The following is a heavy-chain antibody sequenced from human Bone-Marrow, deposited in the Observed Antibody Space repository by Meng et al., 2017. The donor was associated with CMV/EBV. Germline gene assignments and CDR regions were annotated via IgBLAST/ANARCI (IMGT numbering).Heavy chain of an antibody. CDR3: AKVRHQLVGTNWSSYFDY. Sequence: GSLRLSCTVSGGSISSSSYYWGWIRQPPGKGLEWIGEITHSGNTNYRSSLKSRVTISVDTSKKQFSLKLSSVTAAATAVYYCAKVRHQLVGTNWSSYFDYWGQGTLVTVSS. V-gene: IGHV4-39*07. CDR1: GGSISSSSYY. CDR2: ITHSGNT. J-gene: IGHJ4*02. D-gene: IGHD6-13*01.